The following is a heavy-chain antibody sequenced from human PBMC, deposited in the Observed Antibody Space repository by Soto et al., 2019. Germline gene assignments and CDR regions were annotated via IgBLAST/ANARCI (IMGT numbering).Heavy chain of an antibody. D-gene: IGHD3-10*02. V-gene: IGHV4-31*03. CDR1: GGSLSSGGYY. CDR3: ASLVRGVIIQFDY. Sequence: SQTLSLTCTVSGGSLSSGGYYWSWIRQHPGKGLEWIGYIYYSGSTYYNPSLKSRVTISEDPSKNQFSLKLSSVTAADTAVYYCASLVRGVIIQFDYWGQGTLVTVSS. CDR2: IYYSGST. J-gene: IGHJ4*02.